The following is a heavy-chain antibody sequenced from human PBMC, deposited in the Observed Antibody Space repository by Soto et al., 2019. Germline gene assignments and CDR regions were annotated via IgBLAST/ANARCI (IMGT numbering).Heavy chain of an antibody. D-gene: IGHD5-12*01. Sequence: VQLVESGGGLVQPGRSLRLSCTASGFTFGDYAMSWFRQAPGKGLEWVGFIRSKAYGGTTEYAASVKGRFTISRDDSKSIAYLQMNSLKTEDTAVYYCTRDLNSGYDKYYFDYWGQGTLVTVSS. CDR3: TRDLNSGYDKYYFDY. CDR1: GFTFGDYA. V-gene: IGHV3-49*03. CDR2: IRSKAYGGTT. J-gene: IGHJ4*02.